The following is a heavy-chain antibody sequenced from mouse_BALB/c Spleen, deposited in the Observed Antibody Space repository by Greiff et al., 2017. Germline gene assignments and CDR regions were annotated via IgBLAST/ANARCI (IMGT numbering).Heavy chain of an antibody. CDR1: GYSITSDYA. D-gene: IGHD4-1*01. CDR3: ARSQTGAWFAY. V-gene: IGHV3-2*02. CDR2: ISYSGST. Sequence: EVNLVESGPGLVKPSQSLSLTCTVTGYSITSDYAWNWIRQFPGNKLEWMGYISYSGSTSYNPSLKSRISITRDTSKNQFFLQLNSVTTEDTATYYCARSQTGAWFAYWGQGTLVTVSA. J-gene: IGHJ3*01.